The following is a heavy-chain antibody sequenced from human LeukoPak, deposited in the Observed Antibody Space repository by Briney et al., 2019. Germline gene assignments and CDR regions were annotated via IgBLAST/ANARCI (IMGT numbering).Heavy chain of an antibody. J-gene: IGHJ5*02. D-gene: IGHD3-10*01. CDR3: ATNILVRAIINWFAP. V-gene: IGHV1-2*02. CDR2: IKPNSGGT. CDR1: GYSFADYY. Sequence: GASVKVSCKASGYSFADYYMHWVRQAPGQGLEWMGWIKPNSGGTRSAQKFQGRVTMTRDTSISTAYMELSSLRYDDTAVYYCATNILVRAIINWFAPWGQGTLVTVSS.